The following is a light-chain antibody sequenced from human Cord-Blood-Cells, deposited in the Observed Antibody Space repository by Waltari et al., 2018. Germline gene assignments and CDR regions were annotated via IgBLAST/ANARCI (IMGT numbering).Light chain of an antibody. Sequence: IVLSQSSATLSLSLRELATLSCRASQSVSSYLAWYQQKPGQAPRLLIYDASNRATGIPARFSGSGSGTDFTLTISSLEPEDFAVYYCQQRSNWPLTFGGGTKVEIK. CDR1: QSVSSY. V-gene: IGKV3-11*01. J-gene: IGKJ4*01. CDR3: QQRSNWPLT. CDR2: DAS.